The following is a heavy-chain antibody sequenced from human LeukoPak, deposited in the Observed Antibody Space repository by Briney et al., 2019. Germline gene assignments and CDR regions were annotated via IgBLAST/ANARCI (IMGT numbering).Heavy chain of an antibody. CDR2: INHSGSN. V-gene: IGHV4-34*01. D-gene: IGHD2-21*01. Sequence: SETLSLTCAVYGGSFNGDYWNWIRQPPGKGLEWIGEINHSGSNNYNPSLKSRVTISVDTSKNQFSPKLSSVTAADTAVYYCARNLPPAVYSTFDYWGQGTLVTVSS. CDR1: GGSFNGDY. CDR3: ARNLPPAVYSTFDY. J-gene: IGHJ4*02.